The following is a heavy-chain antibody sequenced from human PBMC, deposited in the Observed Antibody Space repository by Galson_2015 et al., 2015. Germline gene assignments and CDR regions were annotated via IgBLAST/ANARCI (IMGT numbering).Heavy chain of an antibody. CDR3: TTVRIVGAPTFDY. CDR1: GFTFSNAW. V-gene: IGHV3-15*01. Sequence: SLRLSCAASGFTFSNAWMSWVRQAPGKGLEWVGRIKSKTDGGTTDYAAPVKGRFTISRDDSENTLYLQMNSLKTEDTAVYYCTTVRIVGAPTFDYWGQGTLVTVSS. D-gene: IGHD1-26*01. CDR2: IKSKTDGGTT. J-gene: IGHJ4*02.